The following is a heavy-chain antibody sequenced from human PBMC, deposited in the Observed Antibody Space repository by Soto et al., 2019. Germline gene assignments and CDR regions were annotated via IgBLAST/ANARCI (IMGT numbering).Heavy chain of an antibody. D-gene: IGHD5-12*01. CDR2: IYMNGST. V-gene: IGHV3-53*01. Sequence: GGSLRLSCAASGFSVYSNYMSWVRQAPGKGLEWVSVIYMNGSTDYADSVQGRFTISRDIYKNTLFLQMNSLRADDTAVYFCSGDPSGYNEGDWLFGMDVWGQGTTVTVSS. CDR3: SGDPSGYNEGDWLFGMDV. J-gene: IGHJ6*02. CDR1: GFSVYSNY.